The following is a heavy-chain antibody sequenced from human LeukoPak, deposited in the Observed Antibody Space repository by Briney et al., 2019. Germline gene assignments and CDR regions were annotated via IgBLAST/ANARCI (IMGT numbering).Heavy chain of an antibody. CDR3: ARASERDRWPLDY. Sequence: PSETLSLTCTVSGGSINSFYWSWIRQPPGKGLEWIVYIYYSGNTNYNPPLKSRVTISVDTSKNQFSLKLYSVTAADTAMYYCARASERDRWPLDYWGQGTLVTVSS. CDR1: GGSINSFY. J-gene: IGHJ4*02. D-gene: IGHD4-23*01. CDR2: IYYSGNT. V-gene: IGHV4-59*12.